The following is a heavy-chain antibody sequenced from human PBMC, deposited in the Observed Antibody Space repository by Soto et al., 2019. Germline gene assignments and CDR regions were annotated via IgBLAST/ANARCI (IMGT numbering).Heavy chain of an antibody. CDR2: IYYSGST. CDR3: ADGLHCGGDCPISEYFHH. J-gene: IGHJ1*01. V-gene: IGHV4-39*01. Sequence: QLQLQESGPRLVKPSETLSLTCTVSDGSISSSYYYWGWIRQPPGKGLEWIGRIYYSGSTYYNPSLRGRVTISVETSKGQLSLKLTSVTAADTAVYYCADGLHCGGDCPISEYFHHWGQGTLVTVSS. CDR1: DGSISSSYYY. D-gene: IGHD2-21*02.